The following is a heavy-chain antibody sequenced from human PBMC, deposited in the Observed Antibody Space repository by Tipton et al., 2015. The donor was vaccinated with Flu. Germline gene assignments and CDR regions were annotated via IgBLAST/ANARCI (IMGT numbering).Heavy chain of an antibody. D-gene: IGHD3-16*02. CDR2: IWYDGSNE. V-gene: IGHV3-33*01. J-gene: IGHJ6*02. CDR3: ARVLSSEYYYGMDV. Sequence: SLRLSCAASGFTFSSYGMHWVRQAPGKGLEWVAVIWYDGSNEYYADSVKGRLTISRDNSKNTLYLQMNSLRAEDTAVYYCARVLSSEYYYGMDVWGQGTTATVSS. CDR1: GFTFSSYG.